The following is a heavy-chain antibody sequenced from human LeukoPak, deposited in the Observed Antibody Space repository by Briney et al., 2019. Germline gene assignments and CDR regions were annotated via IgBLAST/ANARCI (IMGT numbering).Heavy chain of an antibody. CDR3: ARDSPDYGDSY. V-gene: IGHV4-31*03. J-gene: IGHJ4*02. CDR1: GGSISSGGYY. D-gene: IGHD4-17*01. CDR2: IYYSGST. Sequence: PSETLSHTCTVSGGSISSGGYYWSWIRQHPGKGLEWIGYIYYSGSTYYNPSLKSRVTISVDTSKNQFSLKLSSVTAADTAVYYCARDSPDYGDSYWGQGTLVTVSS.